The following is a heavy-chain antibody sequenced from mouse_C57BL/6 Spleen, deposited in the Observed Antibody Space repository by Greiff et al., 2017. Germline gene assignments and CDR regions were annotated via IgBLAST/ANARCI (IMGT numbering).Heavy chain of an antibody. V-gene: IGHV1-59*01. CDR2: IDPSDSYT. Sequence: QVQLQQPGAELVRPGTSVKLSCKASGYTFTSYWMPWVKQRPGQGLEWIGVIDPSDSYTNYNQKFKGKATLTVDTSSSTAYMQLSSLTSEDSAVYYCARSYSNYAWFAYWGQGTLVTVSA. D-gene: IGHD2-5*01. CDR1: GYTFTSYW. CDR3: ARSYSNYAWFAY. J-gene: IGHJ3*01.